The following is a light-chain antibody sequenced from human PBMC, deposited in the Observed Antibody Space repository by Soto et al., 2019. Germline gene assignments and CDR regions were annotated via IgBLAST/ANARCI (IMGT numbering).Light chain of an antibody. V-gene: IGLV1-44*01. CDR2: SNN. CDR3: AAWDDSLSAWV. CDR1: SSNIGSNT. Sequence: QSALTQPPSASGTPGQRVTISCSGSSSNIGSNTVNWYQQLPGTAPKLLIYSNNQRPSGVPDRFSGSKSGTSASLAISGLRSEDEADYYCAAWDDSLSAWVFGGGTKLTVL. J-gene: IGLJ3*02.